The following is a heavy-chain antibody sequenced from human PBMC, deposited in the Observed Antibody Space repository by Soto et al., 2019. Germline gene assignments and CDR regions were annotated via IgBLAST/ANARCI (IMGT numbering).Heavy chain of an antibody. CDR2: IIPIFGTA. CDR1: GGTFSSYA. V-gene: IGHV1-69*13. CDR3: ARVAQLLDYYYYGMDV. D-gene: IGHD2-2*01. Sequence: ASVKVSCKASGGTFSSYAISWVRQAPGQGLEWMGGIIPIFGTANYAQKFQGRVTITADESTSTAYMELSSLRSEDTAVYYCARVAQLLDYYYYGMDVWGQGTTVTVSS. J-gene: IGHJ6*02.